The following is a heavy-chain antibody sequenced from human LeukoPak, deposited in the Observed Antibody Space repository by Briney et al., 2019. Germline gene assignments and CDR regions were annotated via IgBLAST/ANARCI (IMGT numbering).Heavy chain of an antibody. CDR3: TRGRGADGYNYFDY. D-gene: IGHD5-24*01. V-gene: IGHV3-48*02. CDR2: IRSSSSII. CDR1: GFTFSTYE. J-gene: IGHJ4*02. Sequence: GGSLRLSCAASGFTFSTYEMHWVRRAPGKGLEWVSYIRSSSSIIYYADSVKGRFTISRDNAKNSLYLQMNSLRDEDTAVYYCTRGRGADGYNYFDYWGQGTLVTVSS.